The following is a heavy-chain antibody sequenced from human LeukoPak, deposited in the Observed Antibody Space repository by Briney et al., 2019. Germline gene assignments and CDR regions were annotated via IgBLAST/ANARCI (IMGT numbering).Heavy chain of an antibody. V-gene: IGHV3-7*01. CDR1: GFTFINYW. J-gene: IGHJ4*02. CDR2: IKQDGSEK. CDR3: ATSRTKVDY. Sequence: PGGSLRLSCAAAGFTFINYWMSWVRQAPGKGPEWVASIKQDGSEKYYVDSVKGRFTISRDNAKNSVYLQMNSLRVEDTALYYCATSRTKVDYWGQGSLLTVSS.